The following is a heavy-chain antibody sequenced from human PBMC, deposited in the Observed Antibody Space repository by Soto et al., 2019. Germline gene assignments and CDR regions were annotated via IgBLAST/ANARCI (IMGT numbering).Heavy chain of an antibody. Sequence: SLRLSCAASGFTFTRYSMNWVRQAPGKGLEWVSSISSTTNYIYYGDSMKGRFTISRDNAKNSLYLEMNSLRAEDTAVYYCARESEDLTSNFVYWGQGTLVTVSS. J-gene: IGHJ4*02. CDR3: ARESEDLTSNFVY. V-gene: IGHV3-21*06. CDR1: GFTFTRYS. CDR2: ISSTTNYI.